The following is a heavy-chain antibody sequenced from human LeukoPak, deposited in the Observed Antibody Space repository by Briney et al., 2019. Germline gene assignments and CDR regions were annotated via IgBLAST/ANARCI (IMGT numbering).Heavy chain of an antibody. Sequence: GGSLRLSCAASGFTFSSYAMSRVRQAPGKGLEWVSAISGSGGSTYYADSVKGRFTISRDNSKNTLYLQMNSLRAEDTAVYYCARVGVMKTTVDYWGQGALVTVSS. CDR3: ARVGVMKTTVDY. J-gene: IGHJ4*02. CDR2: ISGSGGST. V-gene: IGHV3-23*01. D-gene: IGHD4-11*01. CDR1: GFTFSSYA.